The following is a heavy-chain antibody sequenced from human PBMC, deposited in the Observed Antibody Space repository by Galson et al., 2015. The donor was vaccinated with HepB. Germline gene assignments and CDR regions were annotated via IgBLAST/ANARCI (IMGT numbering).Heavy chain of an antibody. D-gene: IGHD1-26*01. CDR1: GFTFGDYA. V-gene: IGHV3-49*03. CDR2: IRSKAYGGTT. Sequence: SLRLSCAASGFTFGDYAMSWFRQAPGKGLEWVGFIRSKAYGGTTEYAASVKGRFTISRDDSKSIAYLQMNSLKTEDTAVYYCTRDPQGRWEPHWFDPWGQGTLVTVSS. CDR3: TRDPQGRWEPHWFDP. J-gene: IGHJ5*02.